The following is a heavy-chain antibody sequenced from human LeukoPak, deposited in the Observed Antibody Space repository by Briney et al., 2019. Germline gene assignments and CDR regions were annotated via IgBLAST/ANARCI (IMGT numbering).Heavy chain of an antibody. V-gene: IGHV4-59*01. D-gene: IGHD6-6*01. CDR3: ARIYSSSSEGDY. J-gene: IGHJ4*02. CDR1: GGSISSYY. Sequence: ASETLSLTCTVSGGSISSYYWSWIRQPPGKGLEWIGYIYYSGSTNYNPSLKSRVTISVDTSKNQFSLKLSSVTAADTAVYYCARIYSSSSEGDYWGQGTLVTVSS. CDR2: IYYSGST.